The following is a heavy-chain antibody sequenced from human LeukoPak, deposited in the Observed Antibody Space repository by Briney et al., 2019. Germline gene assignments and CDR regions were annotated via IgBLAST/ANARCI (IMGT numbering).Heavy chain of an antibody. Sequence: GGSLRLSCAASGFTFSSYSMNWVRQAPGKGLEWVSSISSSSSYIYYADSVKGRFTISRDNAKNSLYLQMNSLRAEDTAVYYCARESNSGNYRPFDYWGQGTLVTVSS. CDR1: GFTFSSYS. J-gene: IGHJ4*02. CDR3: ARESNSGNYRPFDY. D-gene: IGHD1-26*01. CDR2: ISSSSSYI. V-gene: IGHV3-21*01.